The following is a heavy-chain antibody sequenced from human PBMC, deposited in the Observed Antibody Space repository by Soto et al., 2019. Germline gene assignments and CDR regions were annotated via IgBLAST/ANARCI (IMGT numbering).Heavy chain of an antibody. V-gene: IGHV3-30*18. Sequence: GGSLRLSCAASGFTFSSYGMHWVRQAPGKGLEWVAVISYDGSNKYYADSVKGRFTISRDNSKNTLYLQMNSLRAEDTAVYYCAKGLWYSSSSSYFQHCGQGTLVTVSS. CDR3: AKGLWYSSSSSYFQH. CDR1: GFTFSSYG. J-gene: IGHJ1*01. D-gene: IGHD6-6*01. CDR2: ISYDGSNK.